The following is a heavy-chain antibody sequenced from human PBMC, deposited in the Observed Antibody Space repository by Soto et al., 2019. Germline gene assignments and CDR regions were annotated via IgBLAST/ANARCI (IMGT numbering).Heavy chain of an antibody. V-gene: IGHV5-51*01. J-gene: IGHJ5*02. CDR1: GYSFTSYW. Sequence: GESLKISCKGSGYSFTSYWIGWVRQMPGKGLEWMGIIYPGDSDTRYSPSFQGQVTISADKSISTAYLQWSSLKASDTAMHYCARGQQQQINWFDPWGQGTLVTVSS. D-gene: IGHD6-13*01. CDR3: ARGQQQQINWFDP. CDR2: IYPGDSDT.